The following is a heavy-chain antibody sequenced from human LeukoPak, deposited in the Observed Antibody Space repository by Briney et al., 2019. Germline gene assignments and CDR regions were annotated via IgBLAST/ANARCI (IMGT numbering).Heavy chain of an antibody. Sequence: SVKVSCKASGVTFSSYAISWVRQAPGQGLEWMGGIIPIFGTANYAQKFQGRVTITADESTSTAYMELSSLRSEDTAVYYCARTLSGGSCYVGWGQGTLVTVSS. CDR2: IIPIFGTA. CDR3: ARTLSGGSCYVG. CDR1: GVTFSSYA. J-gene: IGHJ4*02. D-gene: IGHD2-15*01. V-gene: IGHV1-69*13.